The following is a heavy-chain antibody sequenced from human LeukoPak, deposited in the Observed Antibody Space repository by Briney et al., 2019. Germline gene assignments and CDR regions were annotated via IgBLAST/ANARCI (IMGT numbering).Heavy chain of an antibody. CDR1: GFTFSSYA. D-gene: IGHD3-16*01. CDR3: AKGGPAPFGY. J-gene: IGHJ4*02. CDR2: TSGSGRSI. V-gene: IGHV3-23*01. Sequence: GGSLRLSCAASGFTFSSYAMSWVRQAPGKGLEWVSGTSGSGRSIHYADSVKGRFTISRDNSKNTLYLQMNSLRAEDTAVYYCAKGGPAPFGYWGQGTLVTVSS.